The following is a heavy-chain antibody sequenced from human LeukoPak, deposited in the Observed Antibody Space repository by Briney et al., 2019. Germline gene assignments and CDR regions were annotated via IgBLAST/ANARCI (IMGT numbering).Heavy chain of an antibody. CDR1: GFTFSSYS. V-gene: IGHV3-48*01. Sequence: GGSLRLSCAASGFTFSSYSMNWVRQAPGKGLEGVSYISSSSSTIYYADSVKGRFTISRDNAKNSLYLQMNSLRAEDTAVYYCASGYGSGKYNWFDPWGQGTLVTVSS. D-gene: IGHD3-10*01. CDR2: ISSSSSTI. CDR3: ASGYGSGKYNWFDP. J-gene: IGHJ5*02.